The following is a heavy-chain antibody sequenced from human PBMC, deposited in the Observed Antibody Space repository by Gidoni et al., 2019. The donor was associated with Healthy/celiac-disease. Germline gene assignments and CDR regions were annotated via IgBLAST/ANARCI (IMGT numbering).Heavy chain of an antibody. J-gene: IGHJ4*02. CDR3: GRGKGGGGGY. D-gene: IGHD2-15*01. CDR2: INHSGST. Sequence: QVQLQQWGAGLLKPSETLSPTCAVYGGSFSGYYWSWTRQPPGKGLEWIGEINHSGSTNSNPSLKSRITISVGTSRNQFALKRGSGPAADTAVYYGGRGKGGGGGYWGQGTLVTVSS. V-gene: IGHV4-34*01. CDR1: GGSFSGYY.